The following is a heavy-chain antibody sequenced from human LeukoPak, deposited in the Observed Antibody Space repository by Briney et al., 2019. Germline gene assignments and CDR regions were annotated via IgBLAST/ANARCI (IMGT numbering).Heavy chain of an antibody. Sequence: PSETLSLTCTVSGGSISSYYWSWIRQPSGKGLEWIGYIYYSGSTNYNPSLKSRVTISVDTSKNQFSLKLSSVTAADTAVYYCARGRFSPRGYGMDVWGQGTTVTVSS. J-gene: IGHJ6*01. CDR3: ARGRFSPRGYGMDV. V-gene: IGHV4-59*01. CDR2: IYYSGST. CDR1: GGSISSYY. D-gene: IGHD3-10*01.